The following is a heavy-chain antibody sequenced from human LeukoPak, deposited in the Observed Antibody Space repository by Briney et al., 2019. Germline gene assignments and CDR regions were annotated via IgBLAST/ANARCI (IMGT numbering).Heavy chain of an antibody. V-gene: IGHV3-74*01. CDR2: INSDGPDT. J-gene: IGHJ3*02. Sequence: GGSLRLSCVASGFTFRSYLMHWVRQAPGKGLVWVSRINSDGPDTGYADSVKGRFTISRDNAKNTLYLQMNSLRGEDTAVYYCARVGAGLRAFDIWGQGTMVTVSS. D-gene: IGHD6-19*01. CDR3: ARVGAGLRAFDI. CDR1: GFTFRSYL.